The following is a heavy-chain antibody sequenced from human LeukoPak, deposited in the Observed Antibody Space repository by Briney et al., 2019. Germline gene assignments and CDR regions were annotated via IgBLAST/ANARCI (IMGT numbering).Heavy chain of an antibody. CDR3: ARDNSVRDEAWWFSP. CDR1: GYTFTGYW. CDR2: ISPSGGST. J-gene: IGHJ5*02. V-gene: IGHV1-46*01. Sequence: ASVKVSCKAFGYTFTGYWMHWVRQAPGQGPEWMGVISPSGGSTIYAQKFKGRVTLTRDMSTSTDYLELSSLRSEDTAVYYCARDNSVRDEAWWFSPWGQGTLVTVSS. D-gene: IGHD5-24*01.